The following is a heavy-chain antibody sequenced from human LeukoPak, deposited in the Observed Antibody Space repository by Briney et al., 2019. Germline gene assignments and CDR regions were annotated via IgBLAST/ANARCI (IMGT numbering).Heavy chain of an antibody. D-gene: IGHD5-24*01. CDR3: ASRMAD. V-gene: IGHV3-53*01. Sequence: GGSLRLSCTASGFSVSSNYMSWVRQAPGKGLEWVSVIYSGGSVSYADSVKGRFTISRDNSKNTVYLQMNSLKVEDTAVYYCASRMADWGQGTLVTVSS. CDR2: IYSGGSV. CDR1: GFSVSSNY. J-gene: IGHJ4*02.